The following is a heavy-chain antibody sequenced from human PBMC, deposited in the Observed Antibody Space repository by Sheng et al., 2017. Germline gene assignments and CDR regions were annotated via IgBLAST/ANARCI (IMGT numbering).Heavy chain of an antibody. V-gene: IGHV4-39*07. J-gene: IGHJ4*02. CDR3: ARDPPLPRGNIYFDY. CDR2: IYYSGST. D-gene: IGHD3-10*01. Sequence: QLQLQESGPGLVKPSETLSLTCTVSGGSISSSSYYWGWIRQPPGKGLEWIGSIYYSGSTYYNPSLKSLVTISVDTSKNQFSLKLSSVTAADTAVYYCARDPPLPRGNIYFDYWGQGTLVTVSS. CDR1: GGSISSSSYY.